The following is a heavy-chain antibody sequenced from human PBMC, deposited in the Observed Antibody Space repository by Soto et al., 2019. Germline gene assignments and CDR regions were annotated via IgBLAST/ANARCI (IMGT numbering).Heavy chain of an antibody. V-gene: IGHV3-48*01. CDR3: ARDTEGYCTGGSGSDTKTTAVYYSYYYMDV. D-gene: IGHD2-15*01. CDR2: ISSGSSTI. J-gene: IGHJ6*03. CDR1: GFTFSSYN. Sequence: EVQLVESGGGLVQPGGSLRLSCAASGFTFSSYNMNWVRQAPGKGLEWVSYISSGSSTIYYADSVKGRFTISRDNAKNSLYLQMNSLRAEDTAVYYCARDTEGYCTGGSGSDTKTTAVYYSYYYMDVWGKGTTVTVSS.